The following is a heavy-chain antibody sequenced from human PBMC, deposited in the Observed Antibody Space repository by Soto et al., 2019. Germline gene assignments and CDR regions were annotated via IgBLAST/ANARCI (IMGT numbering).Heavy chain of an antibody. CDR2: ISASSSSI. V-gene: IGHV3-21*01. Sequence: EVQLVASVGGLVKPGGSLRLSCADSGFTFRSYTISWVRQAPGKGLEWVASISASSSSIYHADSLKGRFTISRDNAKESLYLQMNSLRAEDTAVYYCAREDYYESCDFWGQGTLVTVSS. CDR1: GFTFRSYT. D-gene: IGHD3-3*01. J-gene: IGHJ4*02. CDR3: AREDYYESCDF.